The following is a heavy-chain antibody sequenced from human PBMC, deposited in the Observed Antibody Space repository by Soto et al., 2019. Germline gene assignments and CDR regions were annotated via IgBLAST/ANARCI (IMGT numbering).Heavy chain of an antibody. Sequence: QVQLVQSGGGVIQPGKSLRLSCAASGITFTTYGMHWVRQTPGXXREWVAVVSYDGSHKYYADSVKGRFTISRDDSKNTLYLQMNXLRVEDTAVXXCXXXXXXXXVLDSSSPWGDYWGQGTLVSVSS. CDR1: GITFTTYG. CDR2: VSYDGSHK. D-gene: IGHD6-6*01. J-gene: IGHJ4*02. CDR3: XXXXXXXXVLDSSSPWGDY. V-gene: IGHV3-30*03.